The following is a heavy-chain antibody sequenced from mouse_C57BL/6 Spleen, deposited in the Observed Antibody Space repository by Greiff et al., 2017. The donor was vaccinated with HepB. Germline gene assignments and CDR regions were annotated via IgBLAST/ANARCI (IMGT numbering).Heavy chain of an antibody. CDR3: ARPHYYGSSYWYFDV. CDR1: GYTFTGYW. Sequence: VQLQESGAELMKPGASVKLSCKATGYTFTGYWIEWVKQRPGHGLEWIGEILPGSGSTNYNEKFKGKATFTADTSSNTAYMQISSLTTEDSAIYYCARPHYYGSSYWYFDVWGTGTTVTVSS. D-gene: IGHD1-1*01. V-gene: IGHV1-9*01. J-gene: IGHJ1*03. CDR2: ILPGSGST.